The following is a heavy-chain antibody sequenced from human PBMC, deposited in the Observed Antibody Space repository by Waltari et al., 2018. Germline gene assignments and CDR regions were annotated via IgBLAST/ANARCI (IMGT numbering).Heavy chain of an antibody. V-gene: IGHV3-23*03. CDR3: AKDLGIAAAGDYYYYMDV. D-gene: IGHD6-13*01. CDR2: IYSGGST. Sequence: EVQLLESGGGLVQPGGSLRLSCAASGFTFSSYAMSWVRQAPGKGLEWVSVIYSGGSTYYADSVKGRFTISRDNSKNTLYLQMNSLRAEDTAVYYCAKDLGIAAAGDYYYYMDVWGKGTTVTVSS. J-gene: IGHJ6*03. CDR1: GFTFSSYA.